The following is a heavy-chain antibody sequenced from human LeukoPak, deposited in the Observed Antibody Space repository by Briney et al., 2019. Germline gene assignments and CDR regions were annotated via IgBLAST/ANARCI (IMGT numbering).Heavy chain of an antibody. CDR2: ISSSGSTI. CDR3: ARFKVRGVIDY. V-gene: IGHV3-11*01. Sequence: GGSLRLSCAASGFTFSDYYMSWVRRAPGKGLEWVSYISSSGSTIYYADSVKGRFTISRDNAKNSLYLQMNSLRAEDTAVYYCARFKVRGVIDYWGQGTLVTVSS. J-gene: IGHJ4*02. CDR1: GFTFSDYY. D-gene: IGHD3-10*01.